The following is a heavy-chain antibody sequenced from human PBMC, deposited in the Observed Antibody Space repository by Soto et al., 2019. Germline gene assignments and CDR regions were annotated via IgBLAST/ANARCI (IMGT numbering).Heavy chain of an antibody. Sequence: GGSLRLSCAASGFPFSTYEMNWVRQAPGKGLEWVSNISSSGSTINDADSVKGRFTISRDNAKNSLYLQMNSLRAEDTAVYYCARSGAPGYAFDIWGQGTMVTVSS. CDR2: ISSSGSTI. V-gene: IGHV3-48*03. J-gene: IGHJ3*02. CDR3: ARSGAPGYAFDI. D-gene: IGHD4-17*01. CDR1: GFPFSTYE.